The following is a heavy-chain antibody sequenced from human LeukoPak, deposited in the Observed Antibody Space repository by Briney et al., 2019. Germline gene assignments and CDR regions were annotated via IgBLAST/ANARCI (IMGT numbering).Heavy chain of an antibody. J-gene: IGHJ6*03. V-gene: IGHV4-59*01. CDR1: GGSISSYY. CDR2: IYYSGST. Sequence: PSETLSLTCTVSGGSISSYYWSWIRQPPGKGLEWIGYIYYSGSTNYNPSLRSRVTISVDTSKNQFSLKLSSVTAADTAVYYCARDFHDEVRYYYYMDVWGKGTTVTVSS. CDR3: ARDFHDEVRYYYYMDV. D-gene: IGHD3-10*01.